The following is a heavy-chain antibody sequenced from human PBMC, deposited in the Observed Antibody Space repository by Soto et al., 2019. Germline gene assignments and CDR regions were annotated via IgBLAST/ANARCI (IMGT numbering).Heavy chain of an antibody. Sequence: QVQLVQSGAEVKKPGSSVKVSCKASGGTLSSHGFNWVRQAPGQGLEWMGGSIPMFGITNHTQKFQDRITVLGDASTCTVYIYFTRLRSHATAVYFSARDSGYGLENWCTGTLLTVSS. CDR3: ARDSGYGLEN. J-gene: IGHJ4*02. CDR1: GGTLSSHG. D-gene: IGHD5-12*01. CDR2: SIPMFGIT. V-gene: IGHV1-69*12.